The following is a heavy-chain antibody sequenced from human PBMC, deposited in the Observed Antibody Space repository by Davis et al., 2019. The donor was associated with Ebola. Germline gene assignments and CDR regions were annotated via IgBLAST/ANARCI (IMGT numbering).Heavy chain of an antibody. CDR3: AREGIGFIVGATDYYYYGMDV. CDR1: GYTFTSYY. J-gene: IGHJ6*02. CDR2: INPSGGST. V-gene: IGHV1-46*01. Sequence: ASVKVSCKASGYTFTSYYMHWVRQAPGQGLEWMGIINPSGGSTSYAQKFQGRVTMTRDTSTSTVYMELSSLRSEDTAVYYCAREGIGFIVGATDYYYYGMDVWGQGTTVTVSS. D-gene: IGHD1-26*01.